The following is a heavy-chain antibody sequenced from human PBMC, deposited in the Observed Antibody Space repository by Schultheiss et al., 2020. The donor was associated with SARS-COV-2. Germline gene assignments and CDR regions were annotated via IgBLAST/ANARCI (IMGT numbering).Heavy chain of an antibody. CDR1: GFTVSNNY. CDR2: ISDSSSAI. J-gene: IGHJ4*02. CDR3: ARDPGHGVDTTFI. Sequence: GGSLRLSCAASGFTVSNNYMSWVRQAPGKGLEWVSYISDSSSAIYYADSVKGRFTISRDNSKNTLYLQMNNLRAEDTAVYHCARDPGHGVDTTFIWGQGTLVTVSS. V-gene: IGHV3-48*01. D-gene: IGHD5-18*01.